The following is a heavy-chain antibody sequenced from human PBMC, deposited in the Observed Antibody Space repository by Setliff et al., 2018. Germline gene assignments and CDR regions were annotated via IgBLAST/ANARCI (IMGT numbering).Heavy chain of an antibody. V-gene: IGHV1-46*01. CDR1: GYTFTSYY. D-gene: IGHD1-26*01. Sequence: WASVKVSCKASGYTFTSYYMHWVRQAPGQGLEWMGIINPSGGSTSYAQKFQGRVTMTRDTSTSTVYMELSSLISEDTAVYYCARGPSWQGGAYYFDFWGQGTLVTVSS. J-gene: IGHJ4*02. CDR3: ARGPSWQGGAYYFDF. CDR2: INPSGGST.